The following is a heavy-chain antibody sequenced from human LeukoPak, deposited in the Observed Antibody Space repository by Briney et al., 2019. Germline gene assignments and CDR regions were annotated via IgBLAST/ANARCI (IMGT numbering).Heavy chain of an antibody. CDR3: ARVVRGVIQFFDY. D-gene: IGHD3-10*01. CDR1: AFTFSIYA. Sequence: GGSLRLSCAASAFTFSIYAIHWVRQAPGKGLEWVALISYDGSTKYYADSVKGRFTISRDNAKNSLYLQMNSLRAEDTAVYYCARVVRGVIQFFDYWGQGTLVTVSS. CDR2: ISYDGSTK. J-gene: IGHJ4*02. V-gene: IGHV3-30*04.